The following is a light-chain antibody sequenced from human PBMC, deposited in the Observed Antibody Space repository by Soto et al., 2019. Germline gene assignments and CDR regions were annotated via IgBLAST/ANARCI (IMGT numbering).Light chain of an antibody. CDR2: DVS. CDR3: CSYAGSYTFV. CDR1: SSDVGGYNY. J-gene: IGLJ2*01. V-gene: IGLV2-11*01. Sequence: QSVLTQPRSVSGSPGQSVTVSCTGTSSDVGGYNYVSWYQQHPGKAPKLMIYDVSKRPSGVPDRFSGSKSGNTASLTISGLQAEAEADYYCCSYAGSYTFVFGGGTKVTVL.